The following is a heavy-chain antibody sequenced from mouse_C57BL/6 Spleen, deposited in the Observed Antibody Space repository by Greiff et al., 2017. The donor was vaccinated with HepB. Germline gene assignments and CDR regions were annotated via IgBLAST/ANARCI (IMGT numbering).Heavy chain of an antibody. J-gene: IGHJ4*01. Sequence: VQLQQPGAELVKPGASVKLSCKASGYTFTSYWMHWVKQRPGQGLEWIGMIHPNSGSTNYNEKFKSKATLTVDKSSSKAYMQLSSLTSEDSAVYYCARATVVAKDAMDYWGQGTSVTVSS. CDR3: ARATVVAKDAMDY. D-gene: IGHD1-1*01. CDR2: IHPNSGST. CDR1: GYTFTSYW. V-gene: IGHV1-64*01.